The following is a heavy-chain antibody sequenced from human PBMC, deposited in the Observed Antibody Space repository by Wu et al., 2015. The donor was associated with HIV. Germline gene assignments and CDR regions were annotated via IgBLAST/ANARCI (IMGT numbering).Heavy chain of an antibody. CDR2: ISAYNGNT. J-gene: IGHJ6*02. CDR3: VRDQQWPTQYYNYYGMDV. V-gene: IGHV1-18*04. Sequence: QIQMVQSGGEVKKPGASVKVSCEASDYTFTSYGISWVRQATGQGLEWMGWISAYNGNTNYAQKFQGRVTMTTDTSTSTAYMELRSLRSDDTAVYYCVRDQQWPTQYYNYYGMDVWGQGTTVTVSS. D-gene: IGHD6-19*01. CDR1: DYTFTSYG.